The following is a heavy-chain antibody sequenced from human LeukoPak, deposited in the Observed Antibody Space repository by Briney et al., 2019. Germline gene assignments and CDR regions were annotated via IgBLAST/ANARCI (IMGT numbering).Heavy chain of an antibody. J-gene: IGHJ4*02. Sequence: SGGSLRLSCAASVFSFSDFWMGWVRQAPGKGPEWVANINQGGSETYYVDSVKGRFTISRDNAKKSLFLQMNSLRAEDTAVYYCTKGRSNHYWGQGTLVTVST. CDR1: VFSFSDFW. V-gene: IGHV3-7*01. CDR3: TKGRSNHY. CDR2: INQGGSET. D-gene: IGHD4-11*01.